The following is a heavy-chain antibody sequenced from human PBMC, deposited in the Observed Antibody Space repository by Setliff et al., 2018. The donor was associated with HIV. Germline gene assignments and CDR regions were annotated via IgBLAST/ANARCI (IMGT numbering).Heavy chain of an antibody. D-gene: IGHD7-27*01. CDR1: GGSFSGYY. V-gene: IGHV4-34*01. J-gene: IGHJ4*02. CDR2: IYHSGST. Sequence: PSETLSLTCTVYGGSFSGYYWAWIRQPPGKGLEWIGSIYHSGSTNYNSSLKGRVTISVDTSKNQLSLKLSSVTAADTAVYYCARQVGNKILFDSWGQGTLVTVSS. CDR3: ARQVGNKILFDS.